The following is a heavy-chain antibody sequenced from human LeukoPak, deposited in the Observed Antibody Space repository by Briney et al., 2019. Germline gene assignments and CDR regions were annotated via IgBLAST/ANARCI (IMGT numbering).Heavy chain of an antibody. CDR2: INPHSGGT. J-gene: IGHJ4*02. Sequence: PGGSLRLSCAVSGFTFSSYALHWVRQAPGQGLEWMGWINPHSGGTDHAQKFQGRVTMTRDTSISTAYMELSRLRSDDTAVYYCARDMDSGPDFFDYWGLGTLVTVSS. V-gene: IGHV1-2*02. D-gene: IGHD1-26*01. CDR1: GFTFSSYA. CDR3: ARDMDSGPDFFDY.